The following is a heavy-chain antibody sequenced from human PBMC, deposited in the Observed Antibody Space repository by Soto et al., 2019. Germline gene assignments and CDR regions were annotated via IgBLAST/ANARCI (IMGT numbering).Heavy chain of an antibody. D-gene: IGHD3-22*01. V-gene: IGHV3-30-3*01. CDR1: GFTFSSYA. J-gene: IGHJ6*02. CDR3: AGGVSSGYYYYYYYGMDV. CDR2: ISYDGSNK. Sequence: LILSCAASGFTFSSYAIHWVRQAPVKLLEWVAVISYDGSNKYYADSVKGRFTISRGNSKNTLYLQMNSLRAEDTAVYYCAGGVSSGYYYYYYYGMDVWGQGTTVTVSS.